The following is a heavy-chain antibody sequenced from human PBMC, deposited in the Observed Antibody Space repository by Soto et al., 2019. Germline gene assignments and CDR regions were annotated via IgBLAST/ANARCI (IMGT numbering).Heavy chain of an antibody. J-gene: IGHJ6*02. CDR1: GYTFTGYY. CDR2: INPNSGGT. Sequence: GASVKVSCKASGYTFTGYYMHWVRQAPGQGLEWMGWINPNSGGTNYAQKFQGWVTMTRDTSISTAYMELSRLRSDDTAVYYCARDLAVAPFRFYGMDVWGQGTT. CDR3: ARDLAVAPFRFYGMDV. V-gene: IGHV1-2*04. D-gene: IGHD6-19*01.